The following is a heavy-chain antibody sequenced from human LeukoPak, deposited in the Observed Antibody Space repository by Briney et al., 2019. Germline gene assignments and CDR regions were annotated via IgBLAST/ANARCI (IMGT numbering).Heavy chain of an antibody. CDR2: IYYSGST. CDR3: ASLYCSSTSCQFDY. V-gene: IGHV4-31*03. D-gene: IGHD2-2*01. Sequence: SETLSLTCTVSGGSISSSSYYWGWIRQPPGKGLEWIGYIYYSGSTYYNPSLKSRVTISVDTSKNQFSLKLSSVTAADTAAYYCASLYCSSTSCQFDYWGQGTLVTVSS. J-gene: IGHJ4*02. CDR1: GGSISSSSYY.